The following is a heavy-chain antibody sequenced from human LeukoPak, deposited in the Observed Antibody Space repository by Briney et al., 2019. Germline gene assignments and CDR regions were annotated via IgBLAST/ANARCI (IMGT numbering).Heavy chain of an antibody. CDR2: IIPIFGTA. CDR1: GGTFSSYA. J-gene: IGHJ3*02. V-gene: IGHV1-69*13. CDR3: ARDSRETVAGTGDAFDI. Sequence: GASVKVSCKASGGTFSSYAISWVRQAPGQGLEWMGGIIPIFGTANYAQKFQGRVTITADESTSTAYMELSSLRSEDTAVYYCARDSRETVAGTGDAFDIWGQGTMVTVSS. D-gene: IGHD6-19*01.